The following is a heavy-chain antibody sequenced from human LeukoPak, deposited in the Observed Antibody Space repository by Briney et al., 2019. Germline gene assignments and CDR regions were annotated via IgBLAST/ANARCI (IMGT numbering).Heavy chain of an antibody. CDR1: GYTLTELS. J-gene: IGHJ3*02. V-gene: IGHV1-24*01. Sequence: ASVKVSCKVSGYTLTELSMHWVRQAPGKGLEWMGGFDPEDGETIYAQKFQGRVTMTEGTSTDTAYMELSSLRSEDTAVYYCTSPAAAGDGALDIWGQGTMVTVSS. CDR2: FDPEDGET. D-gene: IGHD6-13*01. CDR3: TSPAAAGDGALDI.